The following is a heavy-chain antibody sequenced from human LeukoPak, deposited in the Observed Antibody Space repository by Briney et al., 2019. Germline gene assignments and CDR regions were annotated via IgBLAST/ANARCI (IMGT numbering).Heavy chain of an antibody. CDR3: AKDSGSNYYGSGSPDY. Sequence: GGSLRLSCAASGFTFSSYAMSWVRQAPGKGLEWVSAISGSGGSTYYADSVKGRFTISRDNSKNTLYLQMNSLRTEDTAVYYCAKDSGSNYYGSGSPDYWGQRTLVTVSS. D-gene: IGHD3-10*01. V-gene: IGHV3-23*01. J-gene: IGHJ4*02. CDR2: ISGSGGST. CDR1: GFTFSSYA.